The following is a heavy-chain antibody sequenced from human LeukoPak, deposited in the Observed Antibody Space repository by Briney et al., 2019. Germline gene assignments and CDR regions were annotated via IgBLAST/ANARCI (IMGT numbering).Heavy chain of an antibody. CDR2: IYYSGST. V-gene: IGHV4-59*12. CDR3: ARVRGSGGSCYDY. J-gene: IGHJ4*02. CDR1: GGSISSYY. D-gene: IGHD2-15*01. Sequence: PSETLSLTCTVSGGSISSYYWSWIRQPPGKGLEWIGYIYYSGSTNYNPSLKSRVTISVDTSKNQFSLKLSSVTAADTAVYYCARVRGSGGSCYDYWGQGTLVTVSS.